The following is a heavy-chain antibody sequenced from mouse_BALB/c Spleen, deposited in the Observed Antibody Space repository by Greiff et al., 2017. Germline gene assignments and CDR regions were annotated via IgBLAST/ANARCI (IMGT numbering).Heavy chain of an antibody. V-gene: IGHV5-12-2*01. Sequence: EVKVVESGGGLVQPGGSLKLSCAASGFTFSSYTMSWVRQTPEKRLEWVAYISNCGGSTYYPDTVKGRFTISRDNAKNTLYLQMSSLKSEDTAMYYCARRGTTATGFAYWGQGTLVTVSA. D-gene: IGHD1-2*01. CDR2: ISNCGGST. CDR1: GFTFSSYT. CDR3: ARRGTTATGFAY. J-gene: IGHJ3*01.